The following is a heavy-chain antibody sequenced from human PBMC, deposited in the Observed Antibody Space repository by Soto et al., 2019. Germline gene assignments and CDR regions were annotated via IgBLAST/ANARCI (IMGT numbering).Heavy chain of an antibody. V-gene: IGHV1-3*01. CDR1: GYTFTSYA. J-gene: IGHJ2*01. CDR3: ARSIPTVDWYFDL. D-gene: IGHD4-17*01. Sequence: ASVNVSCKASGYTFTSYAMHWVRQAPGQRLEWMGWINAGNGNTKYSQKFQGRVTITRDTSASTAYMELSSLRSEDTAVYYCARSIPTVDWYFDLWGRGTLVTVSS. CDR2: INAGNGNT.